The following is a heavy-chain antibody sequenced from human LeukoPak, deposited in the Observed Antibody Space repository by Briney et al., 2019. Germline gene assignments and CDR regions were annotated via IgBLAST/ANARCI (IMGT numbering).Heavy chain of an antibody. CDR1: GFSFSSYA. CDR3: AKRGGTESFYYYYYMDV. V-gene: IGHV3-23*01. Sequence: PGGSLRLSCAASGFSFSSYAMSWVRQAPGEGLEWVSGISGGGGSTFDADSVKGRFTISRDNSKNTLYLQMNSLRADDTAVYYCAKRGGTESFYYYYYMDVWGKGTTVTVSS. J-gene: IGHJ6*03. CDR2: ISGGGGST. D-gene: IGHD2-15*01.